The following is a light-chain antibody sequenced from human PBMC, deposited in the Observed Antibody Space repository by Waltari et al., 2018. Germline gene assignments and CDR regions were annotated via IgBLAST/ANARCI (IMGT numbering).Light chain of an antibody. CDR1: QSVGTS. V-gene: IGKV3-20*01. J-gene: IGKJ1*01. CDR2: GTF. CDR3: QHYVRLPAT. Sequence: DIVLTQSPGTLSLSPGERATLSCRASQSVGTSLAWYQQKRGQAPRLLIYGTFSRATGIPDRFSGSGSGTDFSLTISRLEPEDYAVYYCQHYVRLPATFGQGTKVEIK.